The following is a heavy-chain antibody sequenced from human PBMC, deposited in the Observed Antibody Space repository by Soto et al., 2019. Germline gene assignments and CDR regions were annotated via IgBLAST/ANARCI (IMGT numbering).Heavy chain of an antibody. D-gene: IGHD2-15*01. J-gene: IGHJ4*02. Sequence: VQLVESGGGVVQPGTSLRLSCEVSGFTFSSSGMHWVRQAPGKGLEWVAVIWSDGSVKKYADSVQGRYTISRDNFKNTLYLQLNSLRVEDTAMYYCARDIGNAPFDYWGQGTLVTVS. CDR2: IWSDGSVK. V-gene: IGHV3-33*01. CDR3: ARDIGNAPFDY. CDR1: GFTFSSSG.